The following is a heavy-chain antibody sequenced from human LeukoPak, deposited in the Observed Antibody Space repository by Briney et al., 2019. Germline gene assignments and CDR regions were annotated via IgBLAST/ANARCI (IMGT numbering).Heavy chain of an antibody. CDR3: ARDEDYRGLYSSGWYDY. CDR1: GFTFSDYH. J-gene: IGHJ4*02. Sequence: GGSLRPSCAASGFTFSDYHMSWIRQAPGKGLEWVSYISSSGSTIYYADSVKGRFTISRDNAKNSLYLQMNSLRAEDTAVYYCARDEDYRGLYSSGWYDYWGQGTLVTVSS. D-gene: IGHD6-19*01. V-gene: IGHV3-11*01. CDR2: ISSSGSTI.